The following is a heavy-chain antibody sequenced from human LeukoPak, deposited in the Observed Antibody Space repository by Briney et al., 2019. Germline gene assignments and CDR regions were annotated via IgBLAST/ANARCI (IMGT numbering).Heavy chain of an antibody. CDR3: ARLHPYYFDY. CDR1: GGSISSSSYY. Sequence: SETLSLTRTVSGGSISSSSYYWGWIRQPPGKGLEWIGSIYYSGSTYYNPSLKSRVTISVDTSKNQFSLKLSSVTAADTAVYYCARLHPYYFDYWGQGTLVTVSS. CDR2: IYYSGST. V-gene: IGHV4-39*01. J-gene: IGHJ4*02.